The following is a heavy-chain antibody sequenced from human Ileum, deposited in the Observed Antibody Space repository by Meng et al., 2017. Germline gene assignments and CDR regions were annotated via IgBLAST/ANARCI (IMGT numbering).Heavy chain of an antibody. CDR1: GGSVPSNIAA. D-gene: IGHD3-3*01. V-gene: IGHV6-1*01. J-gene: IGHJ4*02. CDR3: ASGSGSLDY. Sequence: QQSGPGLGKPPHTLSPPWAVSGGSVPSNIAAWNWIRQSPLRGLEWLGRTYYRSKWYSEYAVSVKSRISITPDTSKNQFSLQMNSVTPEDTAVYYCASGSGSLDYWGPGTLVTVSS. CDR2: TYYRSKWYS.